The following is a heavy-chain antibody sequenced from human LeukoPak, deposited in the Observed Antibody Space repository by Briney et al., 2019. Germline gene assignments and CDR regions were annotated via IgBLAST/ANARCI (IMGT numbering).Heavy chain of an antibody. CDR1: GYTFTNYV. V-gene: IGHV1-3*01. CDR2: INAGNGDT. J-gene: IGHJ4*02. D-gene: IGHD2-2*01. CDR3: ARDDCCDTGYAGGY. Sequence: ASVKVSCKASGYTFTNYVVHWVRQAPAQRPEWMGWINAGNGDTKNSQNFQGRVTITRDKSASTAYMELSSLTSEATALYYCARDDCCDTGYAGGYWGQGTLVTLSS.